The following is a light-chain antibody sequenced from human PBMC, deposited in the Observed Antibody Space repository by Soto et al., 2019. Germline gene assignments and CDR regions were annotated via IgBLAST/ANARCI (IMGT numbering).Light chain of an antibody. Sequence: IQRTQSPSSLSASVGDRVTITCRASQGISSWLACHQQEPGKAPKLLIYDADSLNSGVPSRFRGSGSGTDFTLTISNLQPEDFATYYCQQAYSHPLTFGGGTKVDIK. V-gene: IGKV1-12*01. CDR3: QQAYSHPLT. CDR1: QGISSW. J-gene: IGKJ4*01. CDR2: DAD.